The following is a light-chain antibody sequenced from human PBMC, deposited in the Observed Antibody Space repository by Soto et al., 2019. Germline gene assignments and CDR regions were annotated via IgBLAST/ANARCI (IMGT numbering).Light chain of an antibody. CDR1: SSDVGGYNY. Sequence: QSALTQPPSASGSPGQSVTISCTGTSSDVGGYNYVSWYQQHPGKAPKLMIYEVSQRPSGVSDRFSGSKSGNTASLTVSGLQDEDEADYYCSSYAGSNTFVFGGGTKVTVL. CDR3: SSYAGSNTFV. CDR2: EVS. J-gene: IGLJ2*01. V-gene: IGLV2-8*01.